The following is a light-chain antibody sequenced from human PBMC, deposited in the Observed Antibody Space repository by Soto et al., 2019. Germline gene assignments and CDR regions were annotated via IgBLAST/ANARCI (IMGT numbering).Light chain of an antibody. V-gene: IGLV2-14*03. CDR3: LSHTTRRIYV. CDR1: NSDIGAYDY. J-gene: IGLJ1*01. Sequence: QSALTQPASVSGSPGQSITISCSGTNSDIGAYDYVSWYQQHPGKPPKLIIYNVNNRPSGVSFRFSGSKSASTASLTISGLQTEDEADYYCLSHTTRRIYVFGPG. CDR2: NVN.